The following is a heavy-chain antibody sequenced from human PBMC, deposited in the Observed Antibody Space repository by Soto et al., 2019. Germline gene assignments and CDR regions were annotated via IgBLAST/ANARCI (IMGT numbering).Heavy chain of an antibody. Sequence: SVKVSCKASRGTLNNYAINWVRQAPGQGLEWMGGILPVSAAPDYAQKFQGRVSITADHSTSTVYMELFRLKSDDTAVYFCATDSNYDVSNSFWGQGTLVTVST. D-gene: IGHD3-3*01. J-gene: IGHJ4*02. V-gene: IGHV1-69*13. CDR1: RGTLNNYA. CDR3: ATDSNYDVSNSF. CDR2: ILPVSAAP.